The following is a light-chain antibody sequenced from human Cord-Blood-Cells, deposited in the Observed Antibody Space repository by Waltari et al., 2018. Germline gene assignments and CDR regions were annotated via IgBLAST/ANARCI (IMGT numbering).Light chain of an antibody. V-gene: IGKV3-15*01. CDR2: GAS. Sequence: EIVMPQSPATLSLSPGARATLSCRASQSVSSNLAWYQQKPGQAPRLLIYGASTRATGIPARFSGSGSGTEFTLTISSLQSEDFAVYYCQQYNNWLITFGQGTRLEIK. CDR1: QSVSSN. CDR3: QQYNNWLIT. J-gene: IGKJ5*01.